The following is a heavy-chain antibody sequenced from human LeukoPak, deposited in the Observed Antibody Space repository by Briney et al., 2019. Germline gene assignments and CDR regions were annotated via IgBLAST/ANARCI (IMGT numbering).Heavy chain of an antibody. J-gene: IGHJ4*02. Sequence: GESLKISCQGSGYSFTSYWIGWVRPMPGKGLEWMGIISPGDSDTRYSPSFQGQVSISADKSISTAYLQWSSVKASDTAMYYCARLRSGWDFDYWGQGSLVTVSS. CDR3: ARLRSGWDFDY. D-gene: IGHD6-19*01. CDR2: ISPGDSDT. CDR1: GYSFTSYW. V-gene: IGHV5-51*01.